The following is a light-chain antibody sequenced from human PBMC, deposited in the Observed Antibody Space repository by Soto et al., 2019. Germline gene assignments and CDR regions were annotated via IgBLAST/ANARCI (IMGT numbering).Light chain of an antibody. J-gene: IGKJ5*01. V-gene: IGKV1-27*01. CDR1: QGISNY. CDR3: QNYNSAPIT. Sequence: EIQMTQSPSSLSASVGDRVTITCRASQGISNYLAWYQQKPGQVPKLLIYVASTLQSGVPSRFSGRGSGTDFSLSISSLQPEDVATYYCQNYNSAPITFGQGTRLEIK. CDR2: VAS.